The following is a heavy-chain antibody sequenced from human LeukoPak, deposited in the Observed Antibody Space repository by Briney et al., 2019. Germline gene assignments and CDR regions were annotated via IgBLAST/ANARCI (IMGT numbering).Heavy chain of an antibody. Sequence: GASVKVSCKVSGSTLNELSTQWVRQAPGKGPEWLGRVDPEDGESMYAERFEGRLTMTEDTSTDTVYMELSSLSSEDTAVYYCAAGGGFGELLYWGQGTLVTVSS. D-gene: IGHD3-10*01. CDR1: GSTLNELS. CDR3: AAGGGFGELLY. J-gene: IGHJ4*02. V-gene: IGHV1-24*01. CDR2: VDPEDGES.